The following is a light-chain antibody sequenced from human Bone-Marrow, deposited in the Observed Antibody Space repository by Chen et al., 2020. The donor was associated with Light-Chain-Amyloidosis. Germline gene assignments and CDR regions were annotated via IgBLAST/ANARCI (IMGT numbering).Light chain of an antibody. CDR3: KQYGTSPLT. CDR2: GSS. V-gene: IGKV3-20*01. J-gene: IGKJ4*01. Sequence: EIVLTQSPGTLSLSPGEGANLSCRASQTISSNYLTWYQQKFGQAPRLLIYGSSSRATGIPDRYTGRGSGLDLTLPINGLEPEDFAGDDCKQYGTSPLTCGGGTKVEIK. CDR1: QTISSNY.